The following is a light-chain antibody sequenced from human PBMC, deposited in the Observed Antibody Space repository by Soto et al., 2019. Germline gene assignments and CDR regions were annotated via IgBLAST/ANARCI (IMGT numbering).Light chain of an antibody. Sequence: QSALTQPTSASGTPGQRVTISCSGGGFNIGTNNVNWYQQLPGTAPKLLIYSNNQRPSGVPDRFSGSKSGTSASLAISGLQSEDEADYYCAAWDDSLNTYVFGIGTKVTVL. CDR3: AAWDDSLNTYV. V-gene: IGLV1-44*01. J-gene: IGLJ1*01. CDR1: GFNIGTNN. CDR2: SNN.